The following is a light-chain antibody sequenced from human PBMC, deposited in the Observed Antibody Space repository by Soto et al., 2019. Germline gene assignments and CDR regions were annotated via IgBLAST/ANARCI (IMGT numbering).Light chain of an antibody. J-gene: IGKJ1*01. CDR1: QSISNY. CDR2: AAS. CDR3: HQNYNVPPWT. Sequence: DIQMTQSPSSLSASVGDRVTITCRASQSISNYLDWYQVKPGKAPKLLIYAASILRSGVPSRFSGSGSGTEFTLTISNLQAEDFATYYCHQNYNVPPWTFGQGTKVEI. V-gene: IGKV1-39*01.